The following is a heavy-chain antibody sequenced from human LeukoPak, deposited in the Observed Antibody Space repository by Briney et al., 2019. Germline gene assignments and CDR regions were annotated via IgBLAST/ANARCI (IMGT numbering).Heavy chain of an antibody. Sequence: GASVKVSCKASGYTFTGYYMHWVRQAPGQGLEWMGGIIPIFGTANYAQKFQGRVTITADESTSTAYMELSSLRSEDTAVYYCARVRFGCSSTSCYGDFDYWGRGTLVTVSS. CDR2: IIPIFGTA. CDR3: ARVRFGCSSTSCYGDFDY. CDR1: GYTFTGYY. J-gene: IGHJ4*02. V-gene: IGHV1-69*13. D-gene: IGHD2-2*01.